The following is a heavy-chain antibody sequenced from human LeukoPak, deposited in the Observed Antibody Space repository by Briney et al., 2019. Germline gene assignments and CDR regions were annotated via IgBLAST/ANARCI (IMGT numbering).Heavy chain of an antibody. CDR2: INPSGGST. CDR1: GYTFTSYY. Sequence: ASVKVSCKASGYTFTSYYMHWVRQAPGQGLEWMGIINPSGGSTSYAQKFQGRVAMTRDTSTSTVYMELSSLRSEDTAVYYCARETTYCGGDCYPDYWGQGTLVTVSS. D-gene: IGHD2-21*02. J-gene: IGHJ4*02. CDR3: ARETTYCGGDCYPDY. V-gene: IGHV1-46*01.